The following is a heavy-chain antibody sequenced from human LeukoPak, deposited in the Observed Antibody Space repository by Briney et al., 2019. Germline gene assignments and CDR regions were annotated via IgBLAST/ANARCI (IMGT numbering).Heavy chain of an antibody. D-gene: IGHD3-16*02. J-gene: IGHJ6*03. CDR3: ARHIGGGIEDMDV. CDR1: GGSIGTFY. CDR2: IYVTGN. V-gene: IGHV4-59*08. Sequence: PETLSLTCTVSGGSIGTFYWSWGRQSPGEGLEWIGYIYVTGNRYNPYLQSRVTISVDTSRNQCFLKMSSVTAADTAVYYCARHIGGGIEDMDVWGKGTKVTVSS.